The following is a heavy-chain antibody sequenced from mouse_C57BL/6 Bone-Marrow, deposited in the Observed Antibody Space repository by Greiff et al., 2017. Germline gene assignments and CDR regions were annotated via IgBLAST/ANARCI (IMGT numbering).Heavy chain of an antibody. J-gene: IGHJ4*01. CDR3: ARRMDY. V-gene: IGHV5-12*01. CDR1: GFTFSDYY. Sequence: EVHLVESGGGLVQPGGSLTLSCAASGFTFSDYYMYWVRQTPEKRLEWVAYISNGGGSTYYPDTVKGRFTISRDNAKNTLYLQMSRLKSEDTAMYYCARRMDYWGQGTSVTVSS. CDR2: ISNGGGST.